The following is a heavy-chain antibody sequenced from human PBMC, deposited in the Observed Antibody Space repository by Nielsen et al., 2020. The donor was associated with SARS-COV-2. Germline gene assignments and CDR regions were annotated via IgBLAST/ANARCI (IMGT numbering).Heavy chain of an antibody. J-gene: IGHJ4*02. Sequence: SETLSLTCTVSGGSISSSSYYWGWIRQPPGKGLEWIGSIYYSGSTHYNPSLKSRVTISVDTSKNQFSLKLSSVTAADTAVYYCAISAVGFGEFDYWGQGTLVTVSS. CDR2: IYYSGST. D-gene: IGHD3-10*01. CDR1: GGSISSSSYY. CDR3: AISAVGFGEFDY. V-gene: IGHV4-39*01.